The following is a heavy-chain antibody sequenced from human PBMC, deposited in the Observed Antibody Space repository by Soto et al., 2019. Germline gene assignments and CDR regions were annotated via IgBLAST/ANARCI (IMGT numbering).Heavy chain of an antibody. J-gene: IGHJ6*02. D-gene: IGHD3-22*01. Sequence: SETLSLTCTVSGGSISDYYWRWIRQPPGKGLEWIGYISYIGSTNYNPSLKSRVTISLDTSKKQFFLKLRSVSAADAAVYYCAGSGYYHNSGMDVWGQGTTVS. CDR2: ISYIGST. CDR3: AGSGYYHNSGMDV. V-gene: IGHV4-59*08. CDR1: GGSISDYY.